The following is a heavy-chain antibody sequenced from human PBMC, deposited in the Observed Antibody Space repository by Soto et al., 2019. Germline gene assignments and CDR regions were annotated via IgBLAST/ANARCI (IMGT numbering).Heavy chain of an antibody. Sequence: SETLSLTCTVSGGSISSYYWSWIRQPPGKGLEWIGYIYYSGSTNYNPSLKSRVTISVDTSKNQFSLKLSSVTAADTAVYYCARDIMGTNYYYYGMDVWGHGTPVTASS. CDR3: ARDIMGTNYYYYGMDV. CDR1: GGSISSYY. J-gene: IGHJ6*02. CDR2: IYYSGST. V-gene: IGHV4-59*01. D-gene: IGHD2-8*01.